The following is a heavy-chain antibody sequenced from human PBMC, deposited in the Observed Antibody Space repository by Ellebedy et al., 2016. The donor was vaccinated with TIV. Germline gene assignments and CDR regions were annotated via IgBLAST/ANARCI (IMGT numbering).Heavy chain of an antibody. V-gene: IGHV3-30-3*01. D-gene: IGHD2-8*02. Sequence: GESLKISCAASGFSFSSYAMHWVRQAPGKGLEWVAVISYDGDKKYYGDSVKGRFTITRDSSKSTLDLQMNSLSPEDTAVYYCAGDVCTGLTCYLDHWGQGTLVTVSP. CDR3: AGDVCTGLTCYLDH. J-gene: IGHJ4*02. CDR2: ISYDGDKK. CDR1: GFSFSSYA.